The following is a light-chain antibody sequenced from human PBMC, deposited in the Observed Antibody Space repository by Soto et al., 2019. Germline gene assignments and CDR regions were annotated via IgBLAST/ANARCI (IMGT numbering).Light chain of an antibody. Sequence: QSALTQPASVSGSPGQSITVSCTGTSSDVGGYAYVSWYQQHPGKAPKLIIYEVSNRPSGVSNRFSGSKSGNTASLTISGLQAEDEADYYCSSYRSSRTVVFGTGTKVTVL. V-gene: IGLV2-14*01. J-gene: IGLJ1*01. CDR2: EVS. CDR3: SSYRSSRTVV. CDR1: SSDVGGYAY.